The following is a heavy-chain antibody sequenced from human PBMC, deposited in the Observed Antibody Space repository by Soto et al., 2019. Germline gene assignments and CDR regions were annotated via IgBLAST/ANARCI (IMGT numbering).Heavy chain of an antibody. J-gene: IGHJ4*02. D-gene: IGHD3-3*01. CDR3: VRDMPYYDLWNGYSGIFDS. CDR2: ISEDGDNQ. V-gene: IGHV3-30*04. CDR1: GLTISMYA. Sequence: QVRLVESGGGLVQPGRSLRLSCEASGLTISMYAMHWVRQAPGKGLEWVAVISEDGDNQYYGDSVKCRYTISRDTSQNTLHLQLNMLRVEDTAFYYCVRDMPYYDLWNGYSGIFDSWGQGTVVTVSS.